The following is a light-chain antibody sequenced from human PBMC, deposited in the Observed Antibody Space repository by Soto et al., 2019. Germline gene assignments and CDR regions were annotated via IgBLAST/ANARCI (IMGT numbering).Light chain of an antibody. Sequence: EIVLTQSPATVSLSPGERATLSCRASQTVSSYLAWFQQKPGQPPRLLIYDASNRATGIPARFSGSGSGTDFTLTISSLEPEDFAVYYCQQRSNWPLTFGGGTKVEIK. CDR2: DAS. V-gene: IGKV3-11*01. CDR3: QQRSNWPLT. J-gene: IGKJ4*01. CDR1: QTVSSY.